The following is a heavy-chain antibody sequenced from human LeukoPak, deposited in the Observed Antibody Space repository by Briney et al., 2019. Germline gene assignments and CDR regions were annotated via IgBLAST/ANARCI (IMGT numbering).Heavy chain of an antibody. Sequence: GGSLRLSCEASGFTFSNYAMHWVRRAPGKGLEWVALISYDGSTKHYADSVKGRFTISRDNSKNTLSLQINSLRSEDTAVYYCAREGYYDSSGYSDYWGQGTLVTVSS. CDR2: ISYDGSTK. J-gene: IGHJ4*02. CDR3: AREGYYDSSGYSDY. CDR1: GFTFSNYA. D-gene: IGHD3-22*01. V-gene: IGHV3-30*03.